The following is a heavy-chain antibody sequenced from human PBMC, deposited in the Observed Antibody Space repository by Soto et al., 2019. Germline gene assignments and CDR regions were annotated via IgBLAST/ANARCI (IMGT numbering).Heavy chain of an antibody. V-gene: IGHV5-51*01. D-gene: IGHD1-1*01. Sequence: GESLKISCKGSGYSFTSYWIGWVGQMPGKGLEWMGIIYPGDSNTRYSPSFQGQVTISADKSISTAYLQLSSLKASDTAMYYCARVSSGCNLQKIGMDVCGQGTRVIVSS. CDR1: GYSFTSYW. CDR2: IYPGDSNT. J-gene: IGHJ6*02. CDR3: ARVSSGCNLQKIGMDV.